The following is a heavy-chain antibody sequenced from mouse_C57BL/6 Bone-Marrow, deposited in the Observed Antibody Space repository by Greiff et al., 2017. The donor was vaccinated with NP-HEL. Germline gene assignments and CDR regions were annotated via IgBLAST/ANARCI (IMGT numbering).Heavy chain of an antibody. Sequence: EVHLVESGAELVRPGASVKLSCTASGFNIKDDYMHWVKQRPEQGLEWIGWIDPENGDTEYASKFQGKATITADTSSNTAYLQLSSLTSEDTAVYYCTDSPWFAYWGQGTLVTVSA. CDR3: TDSPWFAY. CDR1: GFNIKDDY. J-gene: IGHJ3*01. CDR2: IDPENGDT. V-gene: IGHV14-4*01.